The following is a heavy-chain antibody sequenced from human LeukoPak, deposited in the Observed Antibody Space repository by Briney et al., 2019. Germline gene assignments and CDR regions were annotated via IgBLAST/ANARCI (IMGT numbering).Heavy chain of an antibody. Sequence: GGSLRLYCAASGFTVGSYAMSWVRQAPGKGLEWVSGISASGGSTYYADSVKGRFTISRDNSKNTLYLQMNSLRAEDTAVYYCAERTGSYSGYWGQGTLVTVSS. CDR3: AERTGSYSGY. D-gene: IGHD1-26*01. CDR2: ISASGGST. J-gene: IGHJ4*02. V-gene: IGHV3-23*01. CDR1: GFTVGSYA.